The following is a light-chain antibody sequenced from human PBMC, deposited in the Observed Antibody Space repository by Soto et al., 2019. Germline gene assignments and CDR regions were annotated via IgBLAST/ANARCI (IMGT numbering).Light chain of an antibody. V-gene: IGLV2-14*01. CDR1: SSDVGGYNY. J-gene: IGLJ1*01. CDR3: SSYTSSSTRV. Sequence: QSALTQPASVSGSPGHSITISCAGTSSDVGGYNYVSWYQQHPGKAPKLMIYDVSNRPSGVSNRFSGSKSGNTASLTISGLQAEDEADYYCSSYTSSSTRVFGTGTKVNVL. CDR2: DVS.